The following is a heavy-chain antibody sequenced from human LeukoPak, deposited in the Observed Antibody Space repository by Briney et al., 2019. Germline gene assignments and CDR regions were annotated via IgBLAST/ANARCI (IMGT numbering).Heavy chain of an antibody. D-gene: IGHD1-1*01. V-gene: IGHV3-7*03. CDR2: IKQDGSQK. CDR3: ASGNDFDY. Sequence: GGSLRLSCAASGFTLSNHWMTWVRQVPGKGLEWVASIKQDGSQKYYLDSVKGRFTISRDNAKNSLSLQMNSLRVEDTAVYYCASGNDFDYWGQGTLVTVSS. CDR1: GFTLSNHW. J-gene: IGHJ4*02.